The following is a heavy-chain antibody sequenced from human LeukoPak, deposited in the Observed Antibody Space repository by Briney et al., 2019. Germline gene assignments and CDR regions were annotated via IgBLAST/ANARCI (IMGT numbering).Heavy chain of an antibody. J-gene: IGHJ4*02. V-gene: IGHV3-30*18. Sequence: GGSLRLSCAASGFTFSSYGMHWVRQAPGKGLEWVAVISYDGSNKYHADSVKGRFTISRDNSKNTLYLQMNSLRAEDTAVYYCAKDTKTRIAAAGSLDYWGQGTLVTVSS. D-gene: IGHD6-13*01. CDR1: GFTFSSYG. CDR2: ISYDGSNK. CDR3: AKDTKTRIAAAGSLDY.